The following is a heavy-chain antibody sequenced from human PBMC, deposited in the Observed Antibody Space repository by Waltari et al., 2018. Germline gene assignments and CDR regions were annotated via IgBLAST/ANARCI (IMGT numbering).Heavy chain of an antibody. CDR2: IDPRHGST. CDR3: ARGFSPDYFFDY. Sequence: QVQLVQSGAEVKKPGASVQISCKASGYSFINYYLHWLRQAPGQGLEWMGRIDPRHGSTNYAQKFQDRVTVTRDTSTNTVYMELSSLRSEDTAIFYFARGFSPDYFFDYWGQGTLVTVSS. D-gene: IGHD2-21*01. V-gene: IGHV1-46*01. J-gene: IGHJ4*02. CDR1: GYSFINYY.